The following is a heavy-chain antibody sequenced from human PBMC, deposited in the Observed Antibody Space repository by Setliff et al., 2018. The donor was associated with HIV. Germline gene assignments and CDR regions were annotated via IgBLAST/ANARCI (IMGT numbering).Heavy chain of an antibody. CDR1: GYTFSSHD. D-gene: IGHD3-22*01. Sequence: ASVKVSCKASGYTFSSHDINWVRQATGQGLEWMGWLNTNSGNRAYAQKFQGRVTMTRNTSISTAYLDLSSLRSEDTAVYYCVGANHYDSDGYYFPYWGQGTLVPVSS. J-gene: IGHJ4*02. CDR2: LNTNSGNR. CDR3: VGANHYDSDGYYFPY. V-gene: IGHV1-8*02.